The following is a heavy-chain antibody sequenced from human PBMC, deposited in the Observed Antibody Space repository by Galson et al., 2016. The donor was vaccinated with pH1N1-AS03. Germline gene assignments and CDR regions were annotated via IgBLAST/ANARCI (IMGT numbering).Heavy chain of an antibody. CDR2: IKSEGDGGGAS. CDR1: GFIFRNVW. CDR3: TTAHGSGPGEFDY. J-gene: IGHJ4*01. D-gene: IGHD3-10*01. V-gene: IGHV3-15*01. Sequence: SLRLSCAASGFIFRNVWMTWVRQAPGKRLEWVGHIKSEGDGGGASDHAAPVKGRFTISRDDSENTLYLQMNSLKSEDTGGYYWTTAHGSGPGEFDYWVHGTLVTVSS.